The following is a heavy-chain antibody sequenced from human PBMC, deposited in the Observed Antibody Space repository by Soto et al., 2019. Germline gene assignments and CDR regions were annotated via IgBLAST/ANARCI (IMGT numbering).Heavy chain of an antibody. V-gene: IGHV1-8*01. D-gene: IGHD3-10*01. CDR3: ARGINYYASGYDAFDI. CDR2: MNPNSGNT. J-gene: IGHJ3*02. CDR1: GYTFTSYD. Sequence: QVQLEQSGAEVKKPGATVRVSCKASGYTFTSYDINWVRQATGQGLEWMGWMNPNSGNTGYAQKFHGRVTMTRNTSISTAYMELSSLRSEDTAVYYCARGINYYASGYDAFDIWGQGTMVTVSS.